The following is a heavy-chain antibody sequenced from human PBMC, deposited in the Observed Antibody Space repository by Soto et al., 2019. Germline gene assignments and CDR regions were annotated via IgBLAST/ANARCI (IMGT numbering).Heavy chain of an antibody. CDR1: GFTFSSYW. Sequence: EVQLVESGGGLVQPGGSLRLSCAASGFTFSSYWMSWVRQAPGKGLAWVANIKQDGSEKYYVDSVKGRFTISRDNAKNSLYLQMNSLRAEDTAVYYCARARGITIFGVAHDAFDIWGQGTMVTVSS. CDR2: IKQDGSEK. J-gene: IGHJ3*02. D-gene: IGHD3-3*01. V-gene: IGHV3-7*01. CDR3: ARARGITIFGVAHDAFDI.